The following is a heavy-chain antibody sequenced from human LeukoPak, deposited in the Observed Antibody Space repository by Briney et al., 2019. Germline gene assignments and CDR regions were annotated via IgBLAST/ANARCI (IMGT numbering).Heavy chain of an antibody. CDR1: GGSFSGYY. V-gene: IGHV4-34*01. CDR2: INHSGST. CDR3: AREPCGGDCYYYYGMDV. J-gene: IGHJ6*02. Sequence: PSETLSLTCAVYGGSFSGYYWSWIRQPPGKGLEWIGEINHSGSTNYNPSLKSRVTISVDTSKNQFSLKLSSVTAADTAVYYCAREPCGGDCYYYYGMDVWGQGTTVTVSS. D-gene: IGHD2-21*02.